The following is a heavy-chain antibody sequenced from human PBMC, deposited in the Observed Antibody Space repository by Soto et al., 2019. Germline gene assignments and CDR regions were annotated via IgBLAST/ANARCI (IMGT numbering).Heavy chain of an antibody. V-gene: IGHV1-69*02. Sequence: QVQLVQSGAEVKKPGSSVKVSYKASGDTYSFYTINWVRQAPGLGLEWVGRINPILSMSNYAQKFQGRVTMTADKSTSTAYMELRSLRSEDTAMYYCATSYGSGYRAFDYWGQGALVTVSS. CDR3: ATSYGSGYRAFDY. CDR2: INPILSMS. J-gene: IGHJ4*02. D-gene: IGHD3-10*01. CDR1: GDTYSFYT.